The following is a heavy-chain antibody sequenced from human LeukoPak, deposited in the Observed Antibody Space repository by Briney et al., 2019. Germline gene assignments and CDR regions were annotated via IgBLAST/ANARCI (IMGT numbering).Heavy chain of an antibody. CDR1: GYSISSGHY. D-gene: IGHD3-10*01. V-gene: IGHV4-38-2*01. J-gene: IGHJ4*02. Sequence: SETLSLTCAVSGYSISSGHYWGWIRQPPGRGLEWIGSIYHRGTTYYNPSLTSRVTIPVDTSKNQFSLKLSSVTAADTAVYYCARTGGYYYGSATYYNPDYWGRGTLVTVSS. CDR3: ARTGGYYYGSATYYNPDY. CDR2: IYHRGTT.